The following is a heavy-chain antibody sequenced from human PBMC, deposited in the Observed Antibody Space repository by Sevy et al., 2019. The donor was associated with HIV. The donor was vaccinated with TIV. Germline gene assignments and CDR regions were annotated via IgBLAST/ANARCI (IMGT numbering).Heavy chain of an antibody. V-gene: IGHV3-7*01. J-gene: IGHJ6*02. CDR3: VRGMHV. Sequence: GGSLRISCAASGFTFTSYWMTWVRQAPGKGLEWVANMKQDGSEIYYVDSVRGRFTISRDNAKNSLYLQMNSLRAEDTAVYYCVRGMHVWGQGTTVTVSS. CDR2: MKQDGSEI. CDR1: GFTFTSYW.